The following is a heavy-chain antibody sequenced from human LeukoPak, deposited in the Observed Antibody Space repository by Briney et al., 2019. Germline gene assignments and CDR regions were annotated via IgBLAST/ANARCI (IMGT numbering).Heavy chain of an antibody. CDR1: GYTFTSYG. J-gene: IGHJ4*02. CDR3: ARKVVGAPMDY. Sequence: ASVKVSCKASGYTFTSYGISWVRQAPGQGLEWMGIINPSGGSTSYAQKFQGRVTMTRDTSTSTVYMELSSLRSEDTAVYYCARKVVGAPMDYWGQGTLVTVSS. CDR2: INPSGGST. V-gene: IGHV1-46*01. D-gene: IGHD2-15*01.